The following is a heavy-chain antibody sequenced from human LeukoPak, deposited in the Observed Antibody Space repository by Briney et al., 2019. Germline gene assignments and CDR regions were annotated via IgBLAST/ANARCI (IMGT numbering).Heavy chain of an antibody. J-gene: IGHJ2*01. Sequence: SETLSPTCTVSGGSISSYYWSWIRQPPGKRLEWIGYIYYSGSTNYNPSLKSRVTISVDTSKNQFSLKLSSVTAADTAVYYCARVPTRAWYFDLWGRGTLVTVSS. CDR1: GGSISSYY. D-gene: IGHD4-17*01. CDR3: ARVPTRAWYFDL. CDR2: IYYSGST. V-gene: IGHV4-59*01.